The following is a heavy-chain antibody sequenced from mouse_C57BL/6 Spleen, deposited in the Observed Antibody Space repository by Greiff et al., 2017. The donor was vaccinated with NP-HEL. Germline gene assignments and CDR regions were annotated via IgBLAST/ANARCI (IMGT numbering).Heavy chain of an antibody. Sequence: EVMLVESGGDLVKPGGSLKLSCAASGFTFSSYGMSWVRQTPDKRLEWVATISSGGSYTYYPDSVKGRFTISRDNAKNTLYLQMSSLKSEDTAMYYCARQLTSDDGFAYWGQGTLVTVSA. J-gene: IGHJ3*01. CDR2: ISSGGSYT. CDR3: ARQLTSDDGFAY. V-gene: IGHV5-6*02. CDR1: GFTFSSYG. D-gene: IGHD6-1*01.